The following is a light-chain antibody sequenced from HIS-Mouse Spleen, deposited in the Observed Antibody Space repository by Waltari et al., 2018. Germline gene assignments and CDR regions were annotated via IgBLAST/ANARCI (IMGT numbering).Light chain of an antibody. CDR2: EGS. Sequence: QSVLTQPASVSGSPGPSIPISCTGTSSDVWSYNLVSWYQPHPGKAPKPMIYEGSKRPAGVSNRFSGSKSGNTASLTISGLQAEDEADYYCCSYAGSSFVVFGGGTKLTVL. J-gene: IGLJ2*01. V-gene: IGLV2-23*01. CDR3: CSYAGSSFVV. CDR1: SSDVWSYNL.